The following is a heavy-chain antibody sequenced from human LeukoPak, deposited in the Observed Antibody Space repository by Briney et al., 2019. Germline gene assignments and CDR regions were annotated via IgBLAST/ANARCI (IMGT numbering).Heavy chain of an antibody. CDR3: GKTGIYFNPIDY. CDR2: IHRAGRT. D-gene: IGHD3-10*01. CDR1: GVSISSSEW. J-gene: IGHJ4*02. Sequence: ASETLSLTCAVSGVSISSSEWWIWVRQPPGQGLEWIGEIHRAGRTRYNPSLKSRVTMSMDYSKNQFSLNVSSVTAADTAIYYCGKTGIYFNPIDYWGPGSLVTVSS. V-gene: IGHV4-4*02.